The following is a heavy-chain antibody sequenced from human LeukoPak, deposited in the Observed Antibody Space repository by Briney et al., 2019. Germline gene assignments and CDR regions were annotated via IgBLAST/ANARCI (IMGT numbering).Heavy chain of an antibody. J-gene: IGHJ4*02. CDR2: MNPNSGNT. CDR3: AKESAAAGRDFDY. CDR1: GYTFTSYD. Sequence: GASVKVSCKASGYTFTSYDINWVRQATGQGLEWMGWMNPNSGNTGYAQKFQGRVTMTRNTSISTAYMELSSLRSEDTAVYYCAKESAAAGRDFDYWGQGTLVTVSS. V-gene: IGHV1-8*01. D-gene: IGHD6-13*01.